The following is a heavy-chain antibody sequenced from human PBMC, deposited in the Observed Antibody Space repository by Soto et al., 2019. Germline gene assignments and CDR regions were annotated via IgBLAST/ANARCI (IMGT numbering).Heavy chain of an antibody. V-gene: IGHV4-31*03. CDR1: GGSISSGGYY. CDR2: IYYSGST. CDR3: ARDRIGIAGPEQV. Sequence: SETLSLTCTVSGGSISSGGYYWSWIRQHPGKGLEWIGYIYYSGSTYYNPSLKSRVTISVDTSKSQFSLKLSSVTAADTAVYYCARDRIGIAGPEQVWGQGTLVTVSS. J-gene: IGHJ4*02. D-gene: IGHD6-13*01.